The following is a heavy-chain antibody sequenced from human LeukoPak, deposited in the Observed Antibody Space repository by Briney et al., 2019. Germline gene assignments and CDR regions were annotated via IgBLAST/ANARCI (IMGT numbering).Heavy chain of an antibody. V-gene: IGHV4-39*01. J-gene: IGHJ5*02. CDR2: VYYSGST. Sequence: GSLRLSCAASGFTFSSYSMNWIRQPPGKGLEWIGSVYYSGSTYYNPSLKSRVTVSVDTSKNQFSLKLSSVTATDTAVYYCARHYGYFNRFDPWGQGTLVAVSS. CDR1: GFTFSSYS. CDR3: ARHYGYFNRFDP. D-gene: IGHD3-9*01.